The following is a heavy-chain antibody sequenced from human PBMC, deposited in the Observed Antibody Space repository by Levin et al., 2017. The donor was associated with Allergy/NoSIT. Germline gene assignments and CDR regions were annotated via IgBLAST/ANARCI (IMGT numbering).Heavy chain of an antibody. Sequence: PSETLSLTCAASGFTFSNYAMHWVRQAPGKGLEWVGVISDDGSSEFYIDSVKGRFTISRDNSKNRLYLQMDSLRAEDTALYYCVREIAEEGTWGQGTLVMVSS. CDR2: ISDDGSSE. J-gene: IGHJ4*02. CDR1: GFTFSNYA. V-gene: IGHV3-30-3*01. CDR3: VREIAEEGT. D-gene: IGHD1-1*01.